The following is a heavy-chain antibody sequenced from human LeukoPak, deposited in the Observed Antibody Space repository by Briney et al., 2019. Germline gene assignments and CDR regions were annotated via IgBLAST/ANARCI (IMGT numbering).Heavy chain of an antibody. CDR1: GFTVSSDF. Sequence: PGGSLRLSCAASGFTVSSDFMIWVRQAPGKGLEWVSKIDGGGTTNYTDSVKGRSTVSRDNSKNTVYLQMNSLRVEDTAMYSCANRGYWGQGTLVTVSS. CDR2: IDGGGTT. V-gene: IGHV3-66*01. CDR3: ANRGY. J-gene: IGHJ4*02. D-gene: IGHD1-14*01.